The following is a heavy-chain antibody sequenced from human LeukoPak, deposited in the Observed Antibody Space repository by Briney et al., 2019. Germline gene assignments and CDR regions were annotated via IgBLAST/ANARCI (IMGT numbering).Heavy chain of an antibody. CDR1: GYTFTSYG. V-gene: IGHV1-18*01. CDR2: ISAYNGNT. D-gene: IGHD6-19*01. Sequence: ASVKVSCKASGYTFTSYGISWVRQAPGQGLEWMGWISAYNGNTNYAQKLQGRVTMTRDTSISTAYMELSRLRADDTAVYYCARGPSPQNSDSSGWYYFDYWGQGTLVTVSS. CDR3: ARGPSPQNSDSSGWYYFDY. J-gene: IGHJ4*02.